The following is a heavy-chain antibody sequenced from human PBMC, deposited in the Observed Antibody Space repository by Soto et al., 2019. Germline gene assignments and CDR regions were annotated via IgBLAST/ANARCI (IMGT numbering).Heavy chain of an antibody. CDR2: MYNTGST. CDR1: GGCISGYY. CDR3: ARDLWGYCGTDCYPLDV. J-gene: IGHJ6*02. D-gene: IGHD2-21*02. Sequence: SEPLSLTWPVSGGCISGYYWCCILQPPGKGLEWIGYMYNTGSTVYNPPFKSRVTISVDTSKNQFSLKLNSVTAADTAVYYCARDLWGYCGTDCYPLDVWGQGTTVTVSS. V-gene: IGHV4-59*01.